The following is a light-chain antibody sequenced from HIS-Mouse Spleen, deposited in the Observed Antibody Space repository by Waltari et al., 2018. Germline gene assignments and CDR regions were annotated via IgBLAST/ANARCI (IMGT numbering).Light chain of an antibody. V-gene: IGKV1-9*01. Sequence: DIQLTQSPSFLSASVGDRVTITCRASQGISSYLAWYQQKPGKAPKLLIYAASTLQSVVASRFSGSGSGIEFTLTISSLQPEDFATYYCQQLNSYPPTFGQGTKVEIK. CDR1: QGISSY. J-gene: IGKJ1*01. CDR2: AAS. CDR3: QQLNSYPPT.